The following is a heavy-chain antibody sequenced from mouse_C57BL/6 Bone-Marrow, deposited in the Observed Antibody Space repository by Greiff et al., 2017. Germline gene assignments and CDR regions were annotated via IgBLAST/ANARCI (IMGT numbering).Heavy chain of an antibody. Sequence: QVQLKQPGAELVKPGASVKVSCKASGYTFTSYWMHWVKQRPGQGLEWIGRIHPSDSDTNYNQKFKGKATLTVDKSSSTAYMQLSSLTSEDSAVXYCAIKGYYYGSSYRYAMDYWGQGTSVTVSS. CDR1: GYTFTSYW. CDR2: IHPSDSDT. J-gene: IGHJ4*01. V-gene: IGHV1-74*01. D-gene: IGHD1-1*01. CDR3: AIKGYYYGSSYRYAMDY.